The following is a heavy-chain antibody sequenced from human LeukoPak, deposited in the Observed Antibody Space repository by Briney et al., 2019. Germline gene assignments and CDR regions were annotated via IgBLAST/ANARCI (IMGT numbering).Heavy chain of an antibody. V-gene: IGHV1-69*13. J-gene: IGHJ3*02. CDR3: ASVVVVPAAIISHAFDI. D-gene: IGHD2-2*01. CDR2: IIPIFGTA. CDR1: GGTFSSYT. Sequence: SVKVSCKASGGTFSSYTISSVRQAPGQGLEWMVRIIPIFGTANYAQKFQGRVTITADESTSTAYMELSSLRSEDTAVYYCASVVVVPAAIISHAFDIWGQGTMVTVSS.